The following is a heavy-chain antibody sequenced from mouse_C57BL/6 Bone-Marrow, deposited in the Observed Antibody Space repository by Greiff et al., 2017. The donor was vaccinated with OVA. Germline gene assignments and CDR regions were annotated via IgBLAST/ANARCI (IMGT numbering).Heavy chain of an antibody. CDR3: ARVYYYGSSYRFAY. CDR1: GFTFSSYA. D-gene: IGHD1-1*01. CDR2: ISAGGSYT. V-gene: IGHV5-4*03. J-gene: IGHJ3*01. Sequence: EVKLVESGGGLVKPGGSLKLSCAASGFTFSSYAMSWVRQTPEKRLEWVATISAGGSYTYYPDNVKGRFPISRDNAKNNLYLQMSHLKSEDTAMYYCARVYYYGSSYRFAYWGQGTLVTVSA.